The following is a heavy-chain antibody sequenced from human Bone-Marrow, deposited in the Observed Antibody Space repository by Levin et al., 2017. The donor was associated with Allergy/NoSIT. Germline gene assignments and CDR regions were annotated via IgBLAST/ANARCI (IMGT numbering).Heavy chain of an antibody. CDR3: AKDGTPTTVTYDY. CDR2: ISGSGGSI. CDR1: GFSFSDYA. J-gene: IGHJ4*02. D-gene: IGHD4-17*01. Sequence: GGSLRLSCAASGFSFSDYAMSWVRHAPGKRLEWVATISGSGGSIVYADSVKGRFTISRDNSKNTLHLQMTNLRVEDTAIYYCAKDGTPTTVTYDYWGQGTLVTVSS. V-gene: IGHV3-23*01.